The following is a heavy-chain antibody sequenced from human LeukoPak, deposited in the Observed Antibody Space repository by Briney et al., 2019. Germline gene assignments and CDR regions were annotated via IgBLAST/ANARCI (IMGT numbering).Heavy chain of an antibody. V-gene: IGHV3-30-3*01. D-gene: IGHD2-2*02. CDR2: ISYDGSNK. Sequence: PGGSLRLSCAASGFTFSSYAMHWVRQAPGKGLEWVAVISYDGSNKYYADSVKGRFTISRDNSKNTLYLQMNSLRAEDTAVYYCARDHCSSTSCYTSYWGQGTLVTVSS. CDR1: GFTFSSYA. CDR3: ARDHCSSTSCYTSY. J-gene: IGHJ4*02.